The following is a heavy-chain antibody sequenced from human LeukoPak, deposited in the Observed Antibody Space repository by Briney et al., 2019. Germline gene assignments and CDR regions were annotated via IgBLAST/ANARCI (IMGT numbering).Heavy chain of an antibody. Sequence: SQTLPLTCTVSGGSISSGSYYWSWIRQPAGKGLEWIGRIYTSGSTNYNPSLKSRVTISVDTSKNQFSLKLSSVTAADTAVYYCAREDIYDYVWGSYRLHWGQGTLVTVSS. CDR2: IYTSGST. V-gene: IGHV4-61*02. CDR3: AREDIYDYVWGSYRLH. J-gene: IGHJ4*02. D-gene: IGHD3-16*02. CDR1: GGSISSGSYY.